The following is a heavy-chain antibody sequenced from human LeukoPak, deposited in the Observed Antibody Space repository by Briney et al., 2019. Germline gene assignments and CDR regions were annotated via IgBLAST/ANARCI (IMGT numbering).Heavy chain of an antibody. CDR1: GGSISSYY. J-gene: IGHJ4*02. CDR3: SSLRGTTVVFDY. V-gene: IGHV4-59*01. CDR2: IYYSGST. D-gene: IGHD4-23*01. Sequence: SETLSLTCTVSGGSISSYYWSWIRQPPGKGLEWIGYIYYSGSTNYNPSLKSRVTISVDTSKNQFSLKLSSVTAADTAVYYWSSLRGTTVVFDYWGQGTLVTVSS.